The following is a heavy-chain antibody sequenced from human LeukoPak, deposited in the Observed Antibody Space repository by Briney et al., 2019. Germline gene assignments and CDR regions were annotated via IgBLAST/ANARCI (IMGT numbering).Heavy chain of an antibody. J-gene: IGHJ6*02. V-gene: IGHV5-51*01. CDR2: IYPGDSDT. Sequence: GESLKISCKGSGYSFTSYWIGWVRQMPGKGLEWMGIIYPGDSDTRYSPSFQGQVTISADKSISTPYLQWSSLKASDTAMYYCATSSSWYRYGMDVWGQGTTVTVSS. CDR1: GYSFTSYW. CDR3: ATSSSWYRYGMDV. D-gene: IGHD6-13*01.